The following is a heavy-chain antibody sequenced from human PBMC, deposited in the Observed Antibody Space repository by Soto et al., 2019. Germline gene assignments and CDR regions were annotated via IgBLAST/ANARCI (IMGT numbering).Heavy chain of an antibody. J-gene: IGHJ5*02. V-gene: IGHV4-31*03. Sequence: SETLSLTCFVSGYSITAGGYYWSWIRHHPGKGLEWIGSFYSSGSIIYNPSLRSRVSISGDTSSNQFSMSLTSVTAADTARYYCARMYSSGSGWFHPWGQGALVTVSS. CDR2: FYSSGSI. D-gene: IGHD6-19*01. CDR1: GYSITAGGYY. CDR3: ARMYSSGSGWFHP.